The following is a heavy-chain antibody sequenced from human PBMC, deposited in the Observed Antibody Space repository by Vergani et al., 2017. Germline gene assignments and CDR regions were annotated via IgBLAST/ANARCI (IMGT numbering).Heavy chain of an antibody. D-gene: IGHD2-15*01. J-gene: IGHJ4*02. CDR3: ARDWACSGGSCYHPVSDSGGN. CDR2: IYSGGST. CDR1: GFTVSSNY. V-gene: IGHV3-53*04. Sequence: EVQLVESGGGLVQPGGSLRLSCAASGFTVSSNYMSWVRQAPGXGLEWVSVIYSGGSTYYADSVKGRFTISRHNSKNTLYLQMNSLRAEDTAVYYCARDWACSGGSCYHPVSDSGGNWGQGTLVTVSS.